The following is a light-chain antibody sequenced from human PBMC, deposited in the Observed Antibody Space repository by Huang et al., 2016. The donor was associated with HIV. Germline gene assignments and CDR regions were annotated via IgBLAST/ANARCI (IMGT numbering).Light chain of an antibody. J-gene: IGKJ4*01. V-gene: IGKV4-1*01. CDR2: WAS. CDR1: QSLLHTSDNKNY. Sequence: DIVMTQSPDSLAVSRGERAAINCKSSQSLLHTSDNKNYFAWYQQKPGQPPKLLVDWASSRASGFPDRFKGSGSGTDFTLTITSLRAEDVAVYYCQQYYNSPLTFGGGTKVEIK. CDR3: QQYYNSPLT.